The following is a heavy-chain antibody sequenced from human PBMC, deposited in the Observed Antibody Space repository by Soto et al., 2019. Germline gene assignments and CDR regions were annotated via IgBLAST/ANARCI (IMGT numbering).Heavy chain of an antibody. V-gene: IGHV3-13*01. Sequence: GGSLRLSCAASGFTFSSYDMHWVRQATGKGLEWVSAIGTAGDTYYPGSVKGRFTISRENAKNSLYLQMNSLRAGDTAVYYCARGAYDYIWGSYRLKLSGYFDYWGQGTLVTVSS. CDR2: IGTAGDT. CDR3: ARGAYDYIWGSYRLKLSGYFDY. CDR1: GFTFSSYD. D-gene: IGHD3-16*02. J-gene: IGHJ4*02.